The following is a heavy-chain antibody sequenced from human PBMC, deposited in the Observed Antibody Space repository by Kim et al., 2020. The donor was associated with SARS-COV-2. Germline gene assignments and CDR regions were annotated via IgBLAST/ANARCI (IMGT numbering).Heavy chain of an antibody. V-gene: IGHV1-46*01. D-gene: IGHD3-22*01. CDR3: ARVPGYYYDSSGPDAFDI. Sequence: QGRVTMTKDTSTSTVYMELSSLRSEDTAVYYCARVPGYYYDSSGPDAFDIWGQGTMVTVSS. J-gene: IGHJ3*02.